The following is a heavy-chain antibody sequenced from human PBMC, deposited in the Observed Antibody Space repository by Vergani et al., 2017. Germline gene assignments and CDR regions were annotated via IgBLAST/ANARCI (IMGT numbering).Heavy chain of an antibody. CDR2: TSAYNGNT. CDR1: GYTFTSYG. CDR3: ARESFYGDRDHDAFDI. V-gene: IGHV1-18*01. Sequence: QVQLVQSGAEVKKPGASVKVSCKASGYTFTSYGISWVRQAPGQGLEWMGWTSAYNGNTNYAQKLQGRVTMTTDTSTSTAYMELRSLRSDDTAVYYCARESFYGDRDHDAFDIWGQGTMVTVSS. J-gene: IGHJ3*02. D-gene: IGHD4-17*01.